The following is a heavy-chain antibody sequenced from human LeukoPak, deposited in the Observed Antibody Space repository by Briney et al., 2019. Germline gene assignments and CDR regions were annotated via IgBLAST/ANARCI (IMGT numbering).Heavy chain of an antibody. Sequence: GGSLRLSCAASGFTFSSYWMSWVRQAPGKGLEWVANIKQDGSEKYYVDSVKGRFTISSDNAKNSLYLQMNSLRAEDTAVYYCARARRDCSSTSCYTSFWFDPWGQGTLVTVSS. V-gene: IGHV3-7*01. CDR1: GFTFSSYW. CDR2: IKQDGSEK. J-gene: IGHJ5*02. CDR3: ARARRDCSSTSCYTSFWFDP. D-gene: IGHD2-2*02.